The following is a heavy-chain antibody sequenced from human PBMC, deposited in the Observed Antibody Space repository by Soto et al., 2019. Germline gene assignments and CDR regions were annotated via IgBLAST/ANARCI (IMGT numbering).Heavy chain of an antibody. V-gene: IGHV4-59*01. CDR3: ARGGIAAAGTQVYDAFDI. Sequence: SETLSLTCTVSGDSISSYYWSWIRQPPGKGLEWIGYIYYSGSTNYNPSLKSRVTISVDTSKNQFSLKPSSVTAADTAVYYCARGGIAAAGTQVYDAFDIWGQGTTVTVSS. CDR2: IYYSGST. J-gene: IGHJ3*02. D-gene: IGHD6-13*01. CDR1: GDSISSYY.